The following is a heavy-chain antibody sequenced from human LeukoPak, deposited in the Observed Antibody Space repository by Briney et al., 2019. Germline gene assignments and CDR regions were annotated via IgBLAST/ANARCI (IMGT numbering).Heavy chain of an antibody. D-gene: IGHD1-1*01. V-gene: IGHV5-51*01. CDR3: ARAPVPGYYYYGMDV. Sequence: GESLKISCKGSGYSFTSYWIGWVRQMPGKGLEWMGIIYPGDSDTRYSPSFQGQVTISADKSISTAYLQWSSLKASDTAMYYCARAPVPGYYYYGMDVWGQGTTVTVSS. J-gene: IGHJ6*02. CDR2: IYPGDSDT. CDR1: GYSFTSYW.